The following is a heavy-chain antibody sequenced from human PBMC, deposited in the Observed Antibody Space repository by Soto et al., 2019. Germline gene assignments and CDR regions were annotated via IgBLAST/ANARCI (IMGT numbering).Heavy chain of an antibody. CDR3: AKDFIPMNGVYDAFHI. CDR1: GFRFSNYA. CDR2: VGGSNSDT. Sequence: EVQLLESGGGLVQPGGSLEISCGASGFRFSNYAMSWVRQAPGKGPEWVSSVGGSNSDTDYADSVKGRFTISRDNSKHTLYLQMTSLRAEDTAIYCCAKDFIPMNGVYDAFHIWGQGTTVTVSS. D-gene: IGHD2-8*01. J-gene: IGHJ3*02. V-gene: IGHV3-23*01.